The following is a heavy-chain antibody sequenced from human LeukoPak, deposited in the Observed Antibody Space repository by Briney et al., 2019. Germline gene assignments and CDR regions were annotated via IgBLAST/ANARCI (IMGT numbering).Heavy chain of an antibody. D-gene: IGHD1-26*01. CDR3: ARSGIYYDY. CDR1: GFTFSSYE. V-gene: IGHV3-48*03. CDR2: ISTSGSTI. J-gene: IGHJ4*02. Sequence: GGSLRLSCAASGFTFSSYEMNWVRQAPGKGLEWVSYISTSGSTIYYADSVKGRFTISRDNAKNSLYLQMNRLRAEDTAVYYCARSGIYYDYWGQGTLVTVSS.